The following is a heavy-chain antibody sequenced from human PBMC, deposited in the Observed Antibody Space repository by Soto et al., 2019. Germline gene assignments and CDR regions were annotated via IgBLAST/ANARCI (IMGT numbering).Heavy chain of an antibody. J-gene: IGHJ6*02. CDR3: ARPREAGKNYYGVDV. CDR2: IYPGDSDT. V-gene: IGHV5-51*01. CDR1: GYSFTSYW. Sequence: EVQLVQSGAEAKKPGESLKISCKGSGYSFTSYWIGWVRQMPGKGLEWMGIIYPGDSDTRYSPSFQGQVTISADKSISTAHLQWSSLKPSDTAMYYCARPREAGKNYYGVDVWGQGTTVTVSS. D-gene: IGHD6-19*01.